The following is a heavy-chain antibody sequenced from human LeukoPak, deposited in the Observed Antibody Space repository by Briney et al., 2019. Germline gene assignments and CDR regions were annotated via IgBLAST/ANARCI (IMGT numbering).Heavy chain of an antibody. V-gene: IGHV3-74*01. CDR3: ARDDYGGRGEFDY. CDR2: INSDGSTT. D-gene: IGHD4-23*01. Sequence: GGSLRLSCAASGFTFSNYWMHWVRQAPGKGLVWVPRINSDGSTTSYADSVKGRFTISRDNAKNTLYLQMNSLRAEDTAVYYCARDDYGGRGEFDYWGQGTLVTVSS. J-gene: IGHJ4*02. CDR1: GFTFSNYW.